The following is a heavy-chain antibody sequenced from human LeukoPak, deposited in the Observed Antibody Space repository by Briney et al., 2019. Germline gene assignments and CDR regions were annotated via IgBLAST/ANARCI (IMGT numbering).Heavy chain of an antibody. V-gene: IGHV3-11*01. D-gene: IGHD6-19*01. J-gene: IGHJ4*02. CDR1: GFIFSDYH. CDR3: AGGRDIAVAGPGGCFDY. Sequence: GGSLRLSCAASGFIFSDYHMSWIRQAPGKGLEWLSYISPGGGMTYFADSVKGRFTISRDNARNSLSLQMNSLTAEDTAVYYCAGGRDIAVAGPGGCFDYWGQGTLVTVSS. CDR2: ISPGGGMT.